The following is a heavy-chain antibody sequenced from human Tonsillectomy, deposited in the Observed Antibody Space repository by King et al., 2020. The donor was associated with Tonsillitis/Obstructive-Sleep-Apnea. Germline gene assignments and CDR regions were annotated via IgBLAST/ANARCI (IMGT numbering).Heavy chain of an antibody. D-gene: IGHD6-13*01. V-gene: IGHV3-72*01. CDR1: GFTFSDHY. CDR3: ARGNSNSWYPFDY. CDR2: TRNKADRYTT. Sequence: LQLVQSGGGLVPPGGSLRLSCAASGFTFSDHYMDWVRQAPGKGLEWVGRTRNKADRYTTEYAASVKGRFTISRDESRKSLYLQMNSLKTEDTAVYYCARGNSNSWYPFDYWGQGTLVTVSS. J-gene: IGHJ4*02.